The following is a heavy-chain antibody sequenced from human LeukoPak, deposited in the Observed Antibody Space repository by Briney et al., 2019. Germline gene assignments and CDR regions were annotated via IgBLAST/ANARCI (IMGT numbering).Heavy chain of an antibody. CDR3: ARDSFAGYDSSGYSSYDY. CDR2: ISSYSTYI. J-gene: IGHJ4*02. D-gene: IGHD3-22*01. V-gene: IGHV3-21*01. CDR1: GFTFSSYW. Sequence: PGGSLRLSCAASGFTFSSYWMHWVRQAPGKGLVWVSFISSYSTYIYYADSLKGRFTISRDNAKNSLYLQMNSLRAEDTAVYYCARDSFAGYDSSGYSSYDYWGQGTLVTVSS.